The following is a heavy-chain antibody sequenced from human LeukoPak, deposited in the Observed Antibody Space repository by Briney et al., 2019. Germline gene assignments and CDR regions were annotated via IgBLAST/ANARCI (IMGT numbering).Heavy chain of an antibody. Sequence: ASVKVSCKASGYTFTGYYMHWVRQAPGQGLEWMGWINPNSGGTNYAQKFQGRVTMTRDTSISTAYMELSSLRSEDTAVYYCATIPGRRPRGVDDAFDIWGQGTMVTVSS. V-gene: IGHV1-2*02. CDR3: ATIPGRRPRGVDDAFDI. D-gene: IGHD1-26*01. CDR2: INPNSGGT. J-gene: IGHJ3*02. CDR1: GYTFTGYY.